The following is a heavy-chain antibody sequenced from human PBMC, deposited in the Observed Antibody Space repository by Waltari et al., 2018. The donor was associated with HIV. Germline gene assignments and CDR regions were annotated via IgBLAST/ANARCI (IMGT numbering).Heavy chain of an antibody. CDR1: GGAISRGDSY. CDR3: ASEKFCSSATCPQRFDF. Sequence: QVRLQESGPGLVKPSPALSLTCTVSGGAISRGDSYWIWIRQPPGTALERLGYIYHTGTTSYNSSLKSRLAMSVDPSKNRFTLELTSVTAADTAVYYCASEKFCSSATCPQRFDFWGQGILVTVSS. J-gene: IGHJ4*02. D-gene: IGHD6-25*01. CDR2: IYHTGTT. V-gene: IGHV4-31*03.